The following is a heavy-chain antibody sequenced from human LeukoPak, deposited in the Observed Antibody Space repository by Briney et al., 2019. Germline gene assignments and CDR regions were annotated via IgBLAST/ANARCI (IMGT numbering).Heavy chain of an antibody. J-gene: IGHJ4*02. Sequence: SQTLSLTCTVSGGSISSGSYYWSWIRQPAGKGLEWIGRIYTSGSTNYNPSLKSRVTISVDTSKNQFSLKLSSVTAADTAVYYCARGAPSYYYDSSGPFDYWGQGTLVTVSS. CDR3: ARGAPSYYYDSSGPFDY. D-gene: IGHD3-22*01. V-gene: IGHV4-61*02. CDR1: GGSISSGSYY. CDR2: IYTSGST.